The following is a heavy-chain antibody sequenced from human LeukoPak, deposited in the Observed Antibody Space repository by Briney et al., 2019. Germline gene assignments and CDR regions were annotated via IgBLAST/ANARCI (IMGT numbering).Heavy chain of an antibody. V-gene: IGHV3-64*01. CDR1: GFTFSSYA. CDR3: AREVDHSFDY. J-gene: IGHJ4*02. Sequence: GGSLRLSCAASGFTFSSYAMHWVRQAPGKGLEYVSAISSNGGSTYYANSVKGRFTISRDNSKNTLYLQMGSLRAEDMAEYYCAREVDHSFDYWGQGTLVTVSS. CDR2: ISSNGGST.